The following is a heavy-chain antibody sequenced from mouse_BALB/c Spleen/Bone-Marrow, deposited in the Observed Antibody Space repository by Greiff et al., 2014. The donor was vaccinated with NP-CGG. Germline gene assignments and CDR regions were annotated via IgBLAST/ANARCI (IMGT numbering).Heavy chain of an antibody. CDR1: GFTFSSYG. CDR2: ISSGGSYT. V-gene: IGHV5-6*01. CDR3: ARQYGNYWDYFDY. J-gene: IGHJ2*01. D-gene: IGHD2-10*02. Sequence: EVHLVESGGDLVKPGGSLKLSCAASGFTFSSYGMSWVRQTPDKRLEWVATISSGGSYTYYPDSVKGRFTISRDNAKNTLYLQRSSLESEDTAMYYCARQYGNYWDYFDYWGQGTTLTVSS.